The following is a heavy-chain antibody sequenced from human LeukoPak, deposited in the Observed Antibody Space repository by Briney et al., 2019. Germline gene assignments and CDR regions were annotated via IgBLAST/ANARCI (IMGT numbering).Heavy chain of an antibody. D-gene: IGHD4-23*01. CDR3: ASYGGKASGYDV. CDR2: IYYSGST. J-gene: IGHJ6*02. Sequence: SETLSLTCTVSGGSISSYYWSWIRQPPGKGLEWIGYIYYSGSTNYNPSLKSRVTISVDTSKNQFSLKLSSVTAADTAVYYCASYGGKASGYDVWGQGTTVTVSS. CDR1: GGSISSYY. V-gene: IGHV4-59*12.